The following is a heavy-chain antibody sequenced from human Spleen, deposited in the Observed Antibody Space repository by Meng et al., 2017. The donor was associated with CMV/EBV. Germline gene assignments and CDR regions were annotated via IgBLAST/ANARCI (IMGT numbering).Heavy chain of an antibody. CDR2: ISSSGSHI. Sequence: GESLKISCAASGFTFSSYSMNWVRQAPGKGLEWVSSISSSGSHIYYGGSVKGRFTISRDNAKNSLYLQMNSLRAEDTAVYYCARGGFVVVPATIGLANWGQGTLVTVSS. V-gene: IGHV3-21*01. CDR1: GFTFSSYS. J-gene: IGHJ4*02. D-gene: IGHD2-2*02. CDR3: ARGGFVVVPATIGLAN.